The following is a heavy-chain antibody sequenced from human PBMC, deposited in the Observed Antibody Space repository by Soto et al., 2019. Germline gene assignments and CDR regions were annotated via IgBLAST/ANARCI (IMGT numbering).Heavy chain of an antibody. D-gene: IGHD3-10*01. Sequence: QMQLVESGGGVVQPGRSLRVSCATSGFAFSYYGIHWVHQAPGKGLEWVADISHDGKDKWYADSVKGRFTISRDNSENTLYLQMNGLRSEDTAVYFCASGEGRNGHDTRFDYWGQGTLVTVSS. V-gene: IGHV3-30*03. CDR3: ASGEGRNGHDTRFDY. CDR1: GFAFSYYG. J-gene: IGHJ4*02. CDR2: ISHDGKDK.